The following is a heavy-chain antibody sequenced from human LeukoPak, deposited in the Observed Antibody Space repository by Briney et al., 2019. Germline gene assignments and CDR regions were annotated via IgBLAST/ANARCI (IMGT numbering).Heavy chain of an antibody. CDR1: GYTFTGYY. CDR3: ASYLDYYDSSGYYPY. CDR2: INPNSGGT. J-gene: IGHJ4*02. V-gene: IGHV1-2*02. D-gene: IGHD3-22*01. Sequence: GASVKVPCKASGYTFTGYYMHWVRQAPGQGLEWMGWINPNSGGTNYAQKFQGRVTMTRDTSISTAYMELSRLRSDDTAVYYCASYLDYYDSSGYYPYWGQGTLVTVSS.